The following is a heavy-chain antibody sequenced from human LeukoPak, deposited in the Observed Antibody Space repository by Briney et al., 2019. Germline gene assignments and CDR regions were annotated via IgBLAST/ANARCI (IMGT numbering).Heavy chain of an antibody. J-gene: IGHJ4*02. D-gene: IGHD2/OR15-2a*01. V-gene: IGHV3-74*01. CDR1: GNYW. Sequence: PGGSLRLSCEASGNYWMHWVRQAPGKGLVWVSNINSDGSWTRYADSVKGRFTIAKDNAKNTVYLQMNSLRAEDTAVYYCVSFYETYWGRGTLVTVSS. CDR2: INSDGSWT. CDR3: VSFYETY.